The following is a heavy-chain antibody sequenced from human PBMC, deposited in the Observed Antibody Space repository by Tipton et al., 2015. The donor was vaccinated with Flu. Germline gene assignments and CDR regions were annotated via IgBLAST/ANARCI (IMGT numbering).Heavy chain of an antibody. CDR3: ARLSSNWYHQLDN. CDR1: GGSISSYY. D-gene: IGHD6-13*01. Sequence: TLSLTCSVSGGSISSYYWSWIRQSPGKGLEWIGYISYSGSTNYNPSLKSRVTISVDTSKNQFSLELSSVTAADTAVYYCARLSSNWYHQLDNWGQGTLVTVSS. J-gene: IGHJ4*02. CDR2: ISYSGST. V-gene: IGHV4-59*01.